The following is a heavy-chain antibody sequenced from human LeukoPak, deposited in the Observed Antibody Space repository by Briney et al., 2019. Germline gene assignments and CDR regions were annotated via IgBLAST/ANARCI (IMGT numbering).Heavy chain of an antibody. CDR2: VSSSGETT. CDR1: GFTFSSYG. Sequence: GGSLRLSCAASGFTFSSYGMHWVRQAPGKGLEWVSSVSSSGETTYYADSVKGRFTISRDNAKNSLYLQMNSLRAEDTAVYYCAELGITMIGGVWGKGTTVTISS. J-gene: IGHJ6*04. CDR3: AELGITMIGGV. V-gene: IGHV3-48*04. D-gene: IGHD3-10*02.